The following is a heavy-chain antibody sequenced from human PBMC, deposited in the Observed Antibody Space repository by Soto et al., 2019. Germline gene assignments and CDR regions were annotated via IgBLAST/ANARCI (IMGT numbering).Heavy chain of an antibody. Sequence: SETLSLTCTVSGGSVSSGSYYWSWIRQPPGKGLEWIGYIYYSGSTNYNPSLKSRVTISVDTSKNQFSLKLSSVTAADTAVYYCARGYITIFGVVYYYYGMNVWGQGTTVTVSS. D-gene: IGHD3-3*01. CDR2: IYYSGST. V-gene: IGHV4-61*01. CDR1: GGSVSSGSYY. CDR3: ARGYITIFGVVYYYYGMNV. J-gene: IGHJ6*02.